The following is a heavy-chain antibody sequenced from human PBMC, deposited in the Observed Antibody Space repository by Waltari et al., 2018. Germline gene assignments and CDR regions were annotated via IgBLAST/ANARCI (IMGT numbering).Heavy chain of an antibody. CDR3: AAYIGASVGTAAFDV. V-gene: IGHV4-39*01. D-gene: IGHD5-12*01. CDR1: Y. CDR2: ISHSGAT. J-gene: IGHJ3*01. Sequence: YWGWSRQPPGQALEWIGTISHSGATYTFPSLQSRVTLSRDTSKNQFSLTLGSVTASDTAVYYCAAYIGASVGTAAFDVWGQGTMVTVSS.